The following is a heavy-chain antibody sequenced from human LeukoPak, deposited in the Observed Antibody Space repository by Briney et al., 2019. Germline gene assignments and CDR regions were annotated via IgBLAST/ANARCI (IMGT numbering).Heavy chain of an antibody. Sequence: PGGSLRLSCAASGFTFSSYAMSWVRQAPGKGLEWVSAISGSGGSTYYADSVKGRFTISRDNSKNTLYLQMNSLRAEVTAVYYCAKCSRDYGGNCGAYYWGQGTLVTVSS. D-gene: IGHD4-23*01. V-gene: IGHV3-23*01. CDR2: ISGSGGST. J-gene: IGHJ4*02. CDR1: GFTFSSYA. CDR3: AKCSRDYGGNCGAYY.